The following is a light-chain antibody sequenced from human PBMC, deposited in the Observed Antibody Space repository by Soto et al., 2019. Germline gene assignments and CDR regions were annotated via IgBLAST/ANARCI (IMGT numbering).Light chain of an antibody. CDR1: QDIDNS. V-gene: IGKV1-33*01. J-gene: IGKJ5*01. Sequence: IQFTQSPSSLSASVGETVTITCRASQDIDNSLNWYQHKPGKAPKLLVYAVSFLETGVPSRFSGRGSGTVFSLTINSLQSDDFATYYCQQHDGRPTMTFGQGTRLEIK. CDR2: AVS. CDR3: QQHDGRPTMT.